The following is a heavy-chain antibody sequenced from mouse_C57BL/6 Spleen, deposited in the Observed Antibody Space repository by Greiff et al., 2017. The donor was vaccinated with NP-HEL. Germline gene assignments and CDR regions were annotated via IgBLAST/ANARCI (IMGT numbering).Heavy chain of an antibody. CDR2: NSGGGGNT. D-gene: IGHD1-1*01. CDR1: GFTFSSYT. J-gene: IGHJ3*01. CDR3: ARCYGSSYAWFAY. Sequence: EVKVVESGGGLVKPGGSLKLSCAASGFTFSSYTMSWVRQTPEKRLEWVATNSGGGGNTYYPDSVKGRFTISRDNAKNTLYLQMSSLRSEDTALYYCARCYGSSYAWFAYWGQGTLVTVSA. V-gene: IGHV5-9*01.